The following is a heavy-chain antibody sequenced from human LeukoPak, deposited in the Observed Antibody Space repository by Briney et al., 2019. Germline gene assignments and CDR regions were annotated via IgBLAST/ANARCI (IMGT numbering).Heavy chain of an antibody. CDR1: GGSISSGGYS. V-gene: IGHV4-30-2*02. CDR3: AKTMDTAMAKGYYGMDV. D-gene: IGHD5-18*01. J-gene: IGHJ6*02. Sequence: PSETLSLTCAVSGGSISSGGYSWSWIRQPPGKGLEWIGYIYHGGSTYYNPSLKSRVTISVDTSKNQFSLKLSSVTAADTAVYYCAKTMDTAMAKGYYGMDVWGQGTTVTVSS. CDR2: IYHGGST.